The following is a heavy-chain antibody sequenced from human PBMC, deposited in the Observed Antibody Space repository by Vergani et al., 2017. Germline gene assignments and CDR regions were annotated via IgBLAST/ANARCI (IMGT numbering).Heavy chain of an antibody. D-gene: IGHD2/OR15-2a*01. Sequence: QVQLQESGPGLVKPSQTLSLTCTVSGGSISSGSYYWSWIRQPAGKGLEWIGRIYTSGSTKYNPSLKGRVTMSVDTSKNKFSLKLSSVTAADTAVYYCARGVLGYYYYYMDVWGKGTTVTVSS. CDR2: IYTSGST. CDR3: ARGVLGYYYYYMDV. CDR1: GGSISSGSYY. V-gene: IGHV4-61*02. J-gene: IGHJ6*03.